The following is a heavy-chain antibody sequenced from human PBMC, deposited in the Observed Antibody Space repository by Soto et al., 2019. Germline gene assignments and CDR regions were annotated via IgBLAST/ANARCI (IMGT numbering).Heavy chain of an antibody. D-gene: IGHD2-21*01. CDR2: IYYTGIT. CDR3: AREERKGIISWFDP. Sequence: SETLSLTCAVSGGSIISADSYWFWIRKHPGKGLEWIGYIYYTGITHLNPSLKSRLTMAVDTSKNEFSLKLTSVSAADTAVYFCAREERKGIISWFDPWGQGTPVTVSS. CDR1: GGSIISADSY. V-gene: IGHV4-30-4*01. J-gene: IGHJ5*02.